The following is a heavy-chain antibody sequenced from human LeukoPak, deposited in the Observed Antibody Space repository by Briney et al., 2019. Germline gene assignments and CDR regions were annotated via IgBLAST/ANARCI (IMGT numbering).Heavy chain of an antibody. Sequence: ASVKVSCKASGYTFTSYGISWVRQAPGQGLEWMGWISAYNGNTNYAKKLQGRVTMTTDTSTSTAYTELRSLRSDDTAVYYCARDLFGYDSSGYGGDYWGQGTLVTVSS. CDR2: ISAYNGNT. V-gene: IGHV1-18*01. D-gene: IGHD3-22*01. CDR3: ARDLFGYDSSGYGGDY. J-gene: IGHJ4*02. CDR1: GYTFTSYG.